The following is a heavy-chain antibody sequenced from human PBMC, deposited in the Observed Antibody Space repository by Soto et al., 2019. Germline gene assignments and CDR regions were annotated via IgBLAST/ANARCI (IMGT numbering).Heavy chain of an antibody. J-gene: IGHJ4*02. V-gene: IGHV3-30-3*01. Sequence: PGGSLRLSCAASGFTFSIYAMHWVRQAPGKGLEWVAVISYDGSNKYYADSVKGRFTISRDNSKNTLYLQMNSLRGEDTAVYYCARGPSSLTRFDYWGQGTLVTVSS. CDR1: GFTFSIYA. CDR2: ISYDGSNK. D-gene: IGHD2-2*01. CDR3: ARGPSSLTRFDY.